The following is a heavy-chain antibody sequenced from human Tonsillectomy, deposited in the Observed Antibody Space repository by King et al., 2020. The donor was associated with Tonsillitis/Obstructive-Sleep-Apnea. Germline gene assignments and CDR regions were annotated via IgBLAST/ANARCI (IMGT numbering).Heavy chain of an antibody. CDR1: GYTFTSYV. CDR3: ARVYDSSGYFGY. J-gene: IGHJ4*02. Sequence: QLVQSGAEVKKPGASVKVSCKASGYTFTSYVINWVRQATGQGLEWMGWMNPNSGNTGYAQKFQGRVTMTRNTSISTAYMELSSLRSEDTAVYYCARVYDSSGYFGYWGQGTLVTVSS. D-gene: IGHD3-22*01. V-gene: IGHV1-8*01. CDR2: MNPNSGNT.